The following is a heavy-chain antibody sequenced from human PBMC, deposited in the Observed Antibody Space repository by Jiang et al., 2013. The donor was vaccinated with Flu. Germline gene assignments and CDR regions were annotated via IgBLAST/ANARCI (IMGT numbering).Heavy chain of an antibody. CDR3: ARALIGVAGHGPPDY. D-gene: IGHD6-19*01. CDR2: IYPGDSET. V-gene: IGHV5-51*01. J-gene: IGHJ4*02. Sequence: QLVESGAEVKKPGESLKISCKASGYNFGTYWIGWVRQKPGKGLEWMAFIYPGDSETKYSPSFQGRVTISADKSITSAYLQWTSLEAPDTALYYCARALIGVAGHGPPDYWGQGTLVTVSS. CDR1: GYNFGTYW.